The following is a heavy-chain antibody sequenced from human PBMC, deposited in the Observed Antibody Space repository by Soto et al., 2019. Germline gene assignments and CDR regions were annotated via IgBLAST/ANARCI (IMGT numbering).Heavy chain of an antibody. CDR2: IKQDGSEK. D-gene: IGHD6-19*01. J-gene: IGHJ6*02. CDR1: GFTFSSYW. V-gene: IGHV3-7*05. Sequence: GGSLRLSCAASGFTFSSYWMSWVRQAPGKGLEWVANIKQDGSEKYYVDSVKGRFTISRDNAKNSLYLQMNSLRAEDTAVYYCARSRGIAVAEIYYYGMDVWGQGTTVTVSS. CDR3: ARSRGIAVAEIYYYGMDV.